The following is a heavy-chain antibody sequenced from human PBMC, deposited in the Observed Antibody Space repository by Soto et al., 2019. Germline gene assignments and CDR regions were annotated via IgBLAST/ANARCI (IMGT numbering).Heavy chain of an antibody. CDR1: NFSISSGYY. J-gene: IGHJ4*02. CDR3: ARTHSGSYYSVFNY. D-gene: IGHD1-26*01. V-gene: IGHV4-38-2*01. Sequence: SETLSLTCVVSNFSISSGYYWGWIRQSPGKGLEWIAGIYRSGTTSYNPSLKSRVTISVDPSKNQFSLMLTAVTAADTAVYYCARTHSGSYYSVFNYWGRGSLVTVSS. CDR2: IYRSGTT.